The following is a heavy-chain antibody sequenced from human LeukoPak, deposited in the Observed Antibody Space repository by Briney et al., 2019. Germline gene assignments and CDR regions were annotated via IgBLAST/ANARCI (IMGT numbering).Heavy chain of an antibody. CDR2: INQDGSQK. V-gene: IGHV3-7*01. Sequence: QPGGSLRLSCAASGFTFGSCWMNWVRQTPGKGLEWVANINQDGSQKFYVDSVKGRFTISRDNSKNTLYLQMNSLRTEDTTVYYCAESRDPWGMVARLDYWGQGTLVTVYS. CDR1: GFTFGSCW. D-gene: IGHD5-12*01. J-gene: IGHJ4*02. CDR3: AESRDPWGMVARLDY.